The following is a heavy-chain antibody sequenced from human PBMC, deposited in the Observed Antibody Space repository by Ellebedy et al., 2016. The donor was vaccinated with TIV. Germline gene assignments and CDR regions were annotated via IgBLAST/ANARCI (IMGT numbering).Heavy chain of an antibody. Sequence: PGGSLRLSCAASGFTFSSYAMHWVRQAPGKGLEWVAVISYGGSNKYYADSVKGRFTISRDNSKNTLYLQMNSLRAEDTAVYYCARGRVLEILTGYQLHYYGMDVWGQGTTVTVSS. CDR2: ISYGGSNK. CDR3: ARGRVLEILTGYQLHYYGMDV. D-gene: IGHD3-9*01. V-gene: IGHV3-30-3*01. CDR1: GFTFSSYA. J-gene: IGHJ6*02.